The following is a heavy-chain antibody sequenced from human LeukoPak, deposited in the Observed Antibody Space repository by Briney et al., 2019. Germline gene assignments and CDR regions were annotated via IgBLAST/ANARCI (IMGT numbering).Heavy chain of an antibody. CDR1: GGSFSGYY. V-gene: IGHV4-34*01. Sequence: SETLSLTCAVYGGSFSGYYWSWIRQPPGKGLEWIGEINHSGSTNYNPSLKSRVTISVDTSKNQFSLKLSSVTAADTAVCYCARGEGIAVYYFDYWGQGTLVTVSS. J-gene: IGHJ4*02. CDR2: INHSGST. CDR3: ARGEGIAVYYFDY. D-gene: IGHD6-19*01.